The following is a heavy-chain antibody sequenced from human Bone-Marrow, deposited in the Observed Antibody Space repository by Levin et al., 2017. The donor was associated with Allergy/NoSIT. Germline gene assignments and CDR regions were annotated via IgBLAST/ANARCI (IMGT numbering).Heavy chain of an antibody. CDR2: SDPEDAET. CDR3: ASDLGRGYTFGYRNY. J-gene: IGHJ4*02. D-gene: IGHD5-18*01. V-gene: IGHV1-24*01. CDR1: GYTLSEVS. Sequence: ASVKVSCKVSGYTLSEVSVHGVRQPPGKGLEWMGGSDPEDAETVYAQKFQGRVTLTADTSTNTAYMELSSLRSYDTAVYFCASDLGRGYTFGYRNYWSQGTLVTVSS.